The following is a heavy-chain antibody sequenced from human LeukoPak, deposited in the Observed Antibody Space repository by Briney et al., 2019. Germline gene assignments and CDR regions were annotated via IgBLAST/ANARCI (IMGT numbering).Heavy chain of an antibody. CDR3: AKDPTYDSSGSDPDAFDI. CDR1: GFTFSSYA. V-gene: IGHV3-23*01. CDR2: ISGSGGST. J-gene: IGHJ3*02. D-gene: IGHD3-22*01. Sequence: GGSLRLSCAASGFTFSSYAMSWVRQAPGKGLEWVSAISGSGGSTYYADSVKGRFTISRDNSKNTLYLQMNSLRAEDTAVYYCAKDPTYDSSGSDPDAFDIWGQGTMVTVSS.